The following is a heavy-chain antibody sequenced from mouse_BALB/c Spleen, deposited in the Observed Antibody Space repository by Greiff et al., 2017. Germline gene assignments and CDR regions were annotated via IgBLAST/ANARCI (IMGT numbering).Heavy chain of an antibody. D-gene: IGHD4-1*01. CDR2: ISSGSSTI. V-gene: IGHV5-17*02. CDR1: GFTFSSFG. CDR3: ARSAGSVGYYFDY. J-gene: IGHJ2*01. Sequence: EVMLVESGGGLVQPGGSRKLSCAASGFTFSSFGMHWVRQAPEKGLEWVAYISSGSSTIYYADTVKGRFTISRDNPKNTLFLQMTSLRSEDTAMYYCARSAGSVGYYFDYWGQGTTLTVSS.